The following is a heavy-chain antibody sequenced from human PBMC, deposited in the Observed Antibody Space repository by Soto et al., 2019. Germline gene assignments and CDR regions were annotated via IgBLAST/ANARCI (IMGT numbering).Heavy chain of an antibody. CDR1: GFTFSSYA. CDR3: AKDRGSGYDWTEYFDY. CDR2: ISGSGGST. D-gene: IGHD5-12*01. J-gene: IGHJ4*02. Sequence: PGGSLRLSCAASGFTFSSYAMSWVRQAPGKGLEWVSAISGSGGSTYYADSVKGRFTISRDNSKNTLYLQMNSLRAEDTAVYYCAKDRGSGYDWTEYFDYWGQGTLVTVSS. V-gene: IGHV3-23*01.